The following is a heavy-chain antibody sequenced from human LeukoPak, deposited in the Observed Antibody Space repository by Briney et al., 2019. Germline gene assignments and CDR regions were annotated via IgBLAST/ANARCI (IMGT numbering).Heavy chain of an antibody. D-gene: IGHD4-17*01. CDR1: GFTFSSYS. J-gene: IGHJ4*02. Sequence: AGGSLRLSCAASGFTFSSYSMNWVRQAPGKGLEWVSYISSSGSTIYYADSVKGRFTISRDNAKNSLYLQMNSLRAEDTAAYYCARSYGDYFDYWGQGTLVTVSS. V-gene: IGHV3-48*04. CDR3: ARSYGDYFDY. CDR2: ISSSGSTI.